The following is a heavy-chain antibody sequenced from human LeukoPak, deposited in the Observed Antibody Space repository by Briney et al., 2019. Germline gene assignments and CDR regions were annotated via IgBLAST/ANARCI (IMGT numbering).Heavy chain of an antibody. CDR3: ARWDSRDYYYYMDV. D-gene: IGHD6-13*01. CDR1: GFTFSSYS. Sequence: GGSLRLSCAASGFTFSSYSMNWVRQAPGKGLSWVPSISSSSSYIYYADSVKGRFTISRDNAKNSLYLQMNSLRAEDTAVYYCARWDSRDYYYYMDVWGKGTTVTVSS. CDR2: ISSSSSYI. J-gene: IGHJ6*03. V-gene: IGHV3-21*01.